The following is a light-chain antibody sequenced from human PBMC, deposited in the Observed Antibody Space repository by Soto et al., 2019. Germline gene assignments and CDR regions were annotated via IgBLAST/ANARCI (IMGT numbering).Light chain of an antibody. J-gene: IGLJ2*01. CDR1: RSNIGAGYD. V-gene: IGLV1-40*01. Sequence: QLVLTQPPSVSGAPGQRVSISCTGSRSNIGAGYDVHWYEHLPGTAPKLLIYQNNNRPSGVPDRFSGSKSGTSASLAITGLEAEDEADYYCQSYDSSLRAVVFGGGTQLTVL. CDR3: QSYDSSLRAVV. CDR2: QNN.